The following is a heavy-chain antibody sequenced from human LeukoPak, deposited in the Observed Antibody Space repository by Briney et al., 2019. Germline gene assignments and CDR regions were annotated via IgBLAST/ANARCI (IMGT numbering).Heavy chain of an antibody. V-gene: IGHV5-51*01. J-gene: IGHJ4*02. Sequence: GESLKISCKGSGYIFTNYWIGWVRQMPGKGLEWMAIIYPGDSDTTYDPAFQGQVTFSVDKSVSTAYLQWSSLKASDTAMYYCARVLYSSDWLYYFDYWGQGTLVTVSS. D-gene: IGHD6-19*01. CDR1: GYIFTNYW. CDR2: IYPGDSDT. CDR3: ARVLYSSDWLYYFDY.